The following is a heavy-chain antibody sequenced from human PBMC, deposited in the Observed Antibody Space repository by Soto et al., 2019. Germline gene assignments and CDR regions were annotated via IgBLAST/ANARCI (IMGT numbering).Heavy chain of an antibody. Sequence: EVQLLESGGGLVQPGGSRSPPCAASGSTFSSYAMSGVRQAPGRGLEWVPLISGSGGSTYYADSVKGRFTISRDNSKHTLYLQMNSLRAEDTAVYYCARRSSGWYFDYWGQGTLVTVSS. CDR1: GSTFSSYA. V-gene: IGHV3-23*01. J-gene: IGHJ4*02. CDR3: ARRSSGWYFDY. D-gene: IGHD6-19*01. CDR2: ISGSGGST.